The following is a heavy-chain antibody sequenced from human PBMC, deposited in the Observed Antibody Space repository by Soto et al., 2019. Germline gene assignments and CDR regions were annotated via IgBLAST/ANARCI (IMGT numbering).Heavy chain of an antibody. V-gene: IGHV1-69*02. D-gene: IGHD2-21*01. CDR2: IIPILGIA. CDR3: VRGSTYCGGDCASY. J-gene: IGHJ4*02. CDR1: GGTFSSYS. Sequence: QVQLVQSGAEVKKPGSSVKVSCKASGGTFSSYSISWVRQAPGQGLEWMGRIIPILGIANYAQKFQGRVTITADKSTSTAYMELSRLRSEDTAVYYCVRGSTYCGGDCASYWGQGTLVTVSS.